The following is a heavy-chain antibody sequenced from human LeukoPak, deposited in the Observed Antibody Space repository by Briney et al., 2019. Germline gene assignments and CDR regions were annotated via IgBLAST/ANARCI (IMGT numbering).Heavy chain of an antibody. CDR1: GYTFTSYA. CDR2: INTNTGNP. D-gene: IGHD3-9*01. V-gene: IGHV7-4-1*02. J-gene: IGHJ4*02. Sequence: ASVKVSCKASGYTFTSYAMNWVRQAPGQGLEWMGWINTNTGNPTYAQGFTGRFVFSLDTSVSTAYLQISSLKAEDTAVYYCARDGVSDILTGYSFLFDSWGQGTLVTVFS. CDR3: ARDGVSDILTGYSFLFDS.